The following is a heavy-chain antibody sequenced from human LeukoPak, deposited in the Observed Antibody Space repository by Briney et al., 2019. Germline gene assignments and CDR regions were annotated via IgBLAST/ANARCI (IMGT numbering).Heavy chain of an antibody. J-gene: IGHJ4*02. V-gene: IGHV3-21*01. D-gene: IGHD1-7*01. CDR3: ARFGITGTLVDY. Sequence: GGSLRLSCAASGFTFSSYRMNWVRQAPGKGLEWVSSISSSSSYIYYADSVKGRFTISRDNAKNSLYLQMNSLRAEDTAVYYCARFGITGTLVDYWGQGTLVTVSS. CDR2: ISSSSSYI. CDR1: GFTFSSYR.